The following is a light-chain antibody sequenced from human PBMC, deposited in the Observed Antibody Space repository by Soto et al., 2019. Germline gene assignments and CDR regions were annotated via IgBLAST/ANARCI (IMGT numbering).Light chain of an antibody. J-gene: IGKJ3*01. CDR1: QTISNY. CDR2: AAS. CDR3: QKTYSTPFT. Sequence: DIQMTQSPSSLSASVGDRVTINCRASQTISNYLNWYQEKPGKAPKLLIYAASNLQSGVPSRFSGSGSGTEFTLTISNLQPEDFATYYCQKTYSTPFTFGSGTKVD. V-gene: IGKV1-39*01.